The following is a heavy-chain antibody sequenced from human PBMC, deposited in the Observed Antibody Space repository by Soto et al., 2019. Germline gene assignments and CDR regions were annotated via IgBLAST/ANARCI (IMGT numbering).Heavy chain of an antibody. CDR2: IYYSGST. J-gene: IGHJ4*02. D-gene: IGHD3-3*01. Sequence: PSETLSLTCPVSGGSISSGDYYWSWIRQPPGKGLEWIGYIYYSGSTYYNPSLKSRVTISVDTSKNQFSLKLSSVTAADTAVYYCARALEWLSDYYFDYWGQGTLVPVSS. V-gene: IGHV4-30-4*01. CDR1: GGSISSGDYY. CDR3: ARALEWLSDYYFDY.